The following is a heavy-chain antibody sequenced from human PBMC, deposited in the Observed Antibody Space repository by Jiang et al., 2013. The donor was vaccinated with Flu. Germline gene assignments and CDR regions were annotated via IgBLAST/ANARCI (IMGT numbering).Heavy chain of an antibody. CDR2: ISGSGGST. D-gene: IGHD2-15*01. J-gene: IGHJ4*02. V-gene: IGHV3-23*01. Sequence: VQLLESGGGLVQPGGSLRLSCAASGFTFSSYAMSWVRQAPGKGLEWVSAISGSGGSTYYADSVKGRFTISRDNSKNTLYLQMNSLRAEDTAVYYCARAIGYCSGGSCSEAGYYFDYVGPGNPGPPSP. CDR3: ARAIGYCSGGSCSEAGYYFDY. CDR1: GFTFSSYA.